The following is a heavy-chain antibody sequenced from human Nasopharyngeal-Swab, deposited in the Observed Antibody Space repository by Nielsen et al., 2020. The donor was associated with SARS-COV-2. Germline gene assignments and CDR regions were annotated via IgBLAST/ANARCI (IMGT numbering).Heavy chain of an antibody. CDR3: ARDAFGAALADYYYGMDV. V-gene: IGHV3-13*01. Sequence: GGSLRLSCAASGFTFSSYDMHWVRQATGKGLEWVSAIGTAGDTYYPGSVKGRFTISRDNAKNSLYLQMNSLRAEDTAVYYCARDAFGAALADYYYGMDVWGQGTTVTVSS. CDR1: GFTFSSYD. CDR2: IGTAGDT. J-gene: IGHJ6*02. D-gene: IGHD3-10*01.